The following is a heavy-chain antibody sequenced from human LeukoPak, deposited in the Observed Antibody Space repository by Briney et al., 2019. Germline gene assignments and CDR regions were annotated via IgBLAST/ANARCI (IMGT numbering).Heavy chain of an antibody. V-gene: IGHV3-74*01. CDR1: GFTFSSYW. J-gene: IGHJ2*01. CDR2: INSDGSST. Sequence: GGSLRLSCAASGFTFSSYWMHWVRQAPGKGLVWVSRINSDGSSTSYADSVKGRFTISRDNAKNTLYLQMNSLRAEDTAVYYCARATPATFGYFDLWGRGTLVTVSS. CDR3: ARATPATFGYFDL.